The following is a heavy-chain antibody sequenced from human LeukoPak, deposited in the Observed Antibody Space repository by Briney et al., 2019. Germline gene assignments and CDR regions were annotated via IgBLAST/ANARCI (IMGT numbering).Heavy chain of an antibody. D-gene: IGHD6-6*01. CDR2: IHSSEST. V-gene: IGHV4-61*09. CDR3: ARDRGRIAGLFDY. CDR1: GGSISSGSYY. Sequence: PSQTLSLTCTVSGGSISSGSYYWSWLRQPAGKGLEWIGHIHSSESTNYNPSPKSRVSISMDASKDQFSLKLSSVTAADTALYYCARDRGRIAGLFDYWGQGILVTVSS. J-gene: IGHJ4*02.